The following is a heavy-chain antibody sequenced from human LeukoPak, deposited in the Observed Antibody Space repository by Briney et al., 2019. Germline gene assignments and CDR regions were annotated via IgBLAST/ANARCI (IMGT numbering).Heavy chain of an antibody. J-gene: IGHJ6*03. CDR3: ARRWNYGRNYYIDV. CDR2: INDSGRI. D-gene: IGHD1-7*01. CDR1: GGSFSNYY. V-gene: IGHV4-34*01. Sequence: PSETLTLTCAVYGGSFSNYYWSWIRQPPGKGLEWIGEINDSGRINYNPSLMSRVTISVDTSKNQFSLRLTSVTATDTAVYYCARRWNYGRNYYIDVWGNGATVSVSS.